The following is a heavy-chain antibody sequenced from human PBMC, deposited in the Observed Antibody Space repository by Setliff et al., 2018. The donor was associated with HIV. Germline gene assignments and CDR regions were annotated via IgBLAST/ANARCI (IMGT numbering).Heavy chain of an antibody. CDR2: ISGFNGNT. CDR3: ARVPYRSAWFSGGPDAFEI. J-gene: IGHJ3*02. Sequence: ASVKVSCKASGYSFARYGLSWVRQAPGQGLEWMGWISGFNGNTKYAQSFQDRVAMTTETATSTAYMEMRSLRSDDTAVYFCARVPYRSAWFSGGPDAFEIWGQGTMVTVSS. V-gene: IGHV1-18*01. D-gene: IGHD6-19*01. CDR1: GYSFARYG.